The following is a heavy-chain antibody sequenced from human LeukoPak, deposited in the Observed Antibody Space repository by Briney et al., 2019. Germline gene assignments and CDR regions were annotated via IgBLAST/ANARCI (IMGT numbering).Heavy chain of an antibody. CDR3: TRAGYCSSTSCSPLL. V-gene: IGHV3-49*04. Sequence: GGSLRLSCTASGFTFGDYAMGWVRQAPGKGLEWVGFIRSKAYGGTTEYAASVKGRFTISRDDSKSIAYLQMNSLKTEDTAVYYCTRAGYCSSTSCSPLLWGQGTLVTVSS. J-gene: IGHJ4*02. D-gene: IGHD2-2*01. CDR2: IRSKAYGGTT. CDR1: GFTFGDYA.